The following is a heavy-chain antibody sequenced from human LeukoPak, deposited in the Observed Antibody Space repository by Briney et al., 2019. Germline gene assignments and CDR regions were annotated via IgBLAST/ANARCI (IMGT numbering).Heavy chain of an antibody. Sequence: GASVKVSCKAYGYTFTSYYMHWVRQAPGQGLEWMGIIIPSGVSTNYAPKFQGRVTINMDTSTNTLYMELSSLRSEDTAVYYCARDRYGDYGWFDPWGQGTLVTVSS. CDR1: GYTFTSYY. D-gene: IGHD4-17*01. J-gene: IGHJ5*02. V-gene: IGHV1-46*01. CDR2: IIPSGVST. CDR3: ARDRYGDYGWFDP.